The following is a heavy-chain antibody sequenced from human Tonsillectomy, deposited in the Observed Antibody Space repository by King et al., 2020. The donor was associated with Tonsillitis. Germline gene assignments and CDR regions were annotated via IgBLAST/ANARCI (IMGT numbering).Heavy chain of an antibody. J-gene: IGHJ3*02. CDR2: ISAYNGYK. V-gene: IGHV1-18*01. Sequence: VQLVESGAEVKKPGASVKVSCKASGYTFAHYGISWVRQAPGQGLEWMGWISAYNGYKNYAQNLQGIVTMTTDTSTNTAYMDLRSLRSDDTAVYYYHLRNRQVTYGEPFDIWGQGTMVTVSS. CDR3: HLRNRQVTYGEPFDI. D-gene: IGHD3-9*01. CDR1: GYTFAHYG.